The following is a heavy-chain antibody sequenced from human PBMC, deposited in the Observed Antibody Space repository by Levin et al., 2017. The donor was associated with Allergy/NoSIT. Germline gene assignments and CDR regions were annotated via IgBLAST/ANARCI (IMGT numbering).Heavy chain of an antibody. J-gene: IGHJ4*02. V-gene: IGHV3-13*04. CDR3: ARGGSYDSSAYSFDY. CDR2: IGTAGDT. D-gene: IGHD3-22*01. Sequence: GGSLRLSCAASGFTLRNHDMHWVRQPAGKGLEWVSVIGTAGDTYFAASVQGRFTISSENGNNSVYLQMDRLKDGDTAVYYCARGGSYDSSAYSFDYWGQGVLVTVSS. CDR1: GFTLRNHD.